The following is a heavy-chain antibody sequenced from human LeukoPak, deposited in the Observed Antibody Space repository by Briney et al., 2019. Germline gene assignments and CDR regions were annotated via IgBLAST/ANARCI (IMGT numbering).Heavy chain of an antibody. J-gene: IGHJ4*02. Sequence: GGSLRLSCAASGFTFSSHGMSWVRQAPGKGLEWVANIKQGGSETYYADSVKGRFTVSKDNSKNSLYLQMNSLRAEDTAVYYCARDKTESTGGRGCDYWGQGAMVTVSS. V-gene: IGHV3-7*01. CDR3: ARDKTESTGGRGCDY. CDR1: GFTFSSHG. D-gene: IGHD2-15*01. CDR2: IKQGGSET.